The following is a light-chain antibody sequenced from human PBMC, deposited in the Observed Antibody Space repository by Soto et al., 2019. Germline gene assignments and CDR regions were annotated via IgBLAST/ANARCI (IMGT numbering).Light chain of an antibody. CDR1: SSDVGSYNY. J-gene: IGLJ2*01. CDR2: DVT. V-gene: IGLV2-14*03. CDR3: SSYTSSSTLV. Sequence: QSALTQPASVSGSPGQSITISCTGTSSDVGSYNYGSWYQQHPGKAPKLLIYDVTNRPSGVSNRFSGSKSGNTASLTISGLQAEDEAEYYCSSYTSSSTLVFGGGTKVTVL.